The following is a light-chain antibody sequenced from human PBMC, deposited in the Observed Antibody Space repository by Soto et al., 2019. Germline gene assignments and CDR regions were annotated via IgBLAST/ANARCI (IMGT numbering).Light chain of an antibody. V-gene: IGKV1-5*03. Sequence: DIQMTQSPSTLSAFVGDRVTITCRASQSISNSLAWYQQKPGKAPKLLIFLASSLESGVPARFSGSGSATDFTLSISRLQPDDVATYYCQQYGSYSRTFGQGTKVDIK. CDR2: LAS. CDR3: QQYGSYSRT. CDR1: QSISNS. J-gene: IGKJ1*01.